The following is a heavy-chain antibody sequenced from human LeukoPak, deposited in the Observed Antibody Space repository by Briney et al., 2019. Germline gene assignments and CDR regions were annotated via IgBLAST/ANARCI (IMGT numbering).Heavy chain of an antibody. Sequence: SETLSLTCAVSGYSISSSNWWGWIRQPPGKGLEWIGYIYYSGSTYYNPSLKSRVTISVDTSKNQFSLKLGSVTAADTAVYYCASYDWNDVRFDYWGQGTLVTVSS. CDR2: IYYSGST. D-gene: IGHD1-20*01. CDR1: GYSISSSNW. CDR3: ASYDWNDVRFDY. J-gene: IGHJ4*02. V-gene: IGHV4-28*01.